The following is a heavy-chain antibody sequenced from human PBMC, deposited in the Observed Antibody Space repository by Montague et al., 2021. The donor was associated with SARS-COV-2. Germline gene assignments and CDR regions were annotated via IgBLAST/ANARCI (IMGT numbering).Heavy chain of an antibody. CDR1: GDSISGYY. CDR2: IFCSGAT. CDR3: ARTSRGSCYFYWVDV. V-gene: IGHV4-59*01. D-gene: IGHD3-22*01. Sequence: SETLSLTCTVSGDSISGYYWSWIRQPPGKGLEWIGYIFCSGATNYNPPLKSRVIISLDTSKSQFSLRLSSVTAADTAIYYCARTSRGSCYFYWVDVWGQGTTVTVSS. J-gene: IGHJ6*02.